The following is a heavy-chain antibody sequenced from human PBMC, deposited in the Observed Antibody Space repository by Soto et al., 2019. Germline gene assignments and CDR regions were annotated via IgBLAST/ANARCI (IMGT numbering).Heavy chain of an antibody. CDR2: ISSSGGAI. V-gene: IGHV3-48*03. Sequence: GGSLRLSCATSGFTFSNYEMNWVRQAPGKGLEWVSYISSSGGAIYYADSVKGRFTISRDNAKNSLNLQMNSLRAEDTAVYYCARGGSSGWFFLDYWGQGTLVTVSS. CDR1: GFTFSNYE. D-gene: IGHD6-19*01. J-gene: IGHJ4*02. CDR3: ARGGSSGWFFLDY.